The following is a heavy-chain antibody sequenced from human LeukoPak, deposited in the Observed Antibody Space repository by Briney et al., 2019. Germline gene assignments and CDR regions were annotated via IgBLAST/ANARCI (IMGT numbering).Heavy chain of an antibody. CDR3: ARDLGISVAGPFDY. J-gene: IGHJ4*02. V-gene: IGHV1-18*01. CDR2: ISAYNGKT. CDR1: GYTFTTYG. Sequence: GASVKVSCKASGYTFTTYGISWVRQAPGQGLEWMGWISAYNGKTNYAQNFQGRATMTTDTSTSTVYMELRSLRSDDTAVYYCARDLGISVAGPFDYWGQGTLVTVSS. D-gene: IGHD6-19*01.